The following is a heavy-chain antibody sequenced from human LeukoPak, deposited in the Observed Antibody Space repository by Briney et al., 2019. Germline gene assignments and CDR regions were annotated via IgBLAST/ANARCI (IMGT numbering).Heavy chain of an antibody. CDR2: INYSGST. D-gene: IGHD3-22*01. J-gene: IGHJ4*02. V-gene: IGHV4-59*08. Sequence: PSETLALTCTVSGGSISFYYWSWIRQPPGKGLEWIGNINYSGSTNYNPSLKSRVTTSVDTSKNQFSLKLSSVTAADTAVYYCARANYYDSSGYTIFDYWGQGTLVTVSS. CDR1: GGSISFYY. CDR3: ARANYYDSSGYTIFDY.